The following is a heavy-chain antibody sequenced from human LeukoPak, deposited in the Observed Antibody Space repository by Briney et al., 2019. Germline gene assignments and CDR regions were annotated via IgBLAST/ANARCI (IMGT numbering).Heavy chain of an antibody. J-gene: IGHJ6*03. CDR1: GFTFNTYA. V-gene: IGHV3-23*01. CDR2: ISGSGDST. Sequence: GGSLRLSCAASGFTFNTYAMRWVRQAPGKGLEWVSGISGSGDSTYYADSVKGRFTISRDNSKNTLYLQMNSLRAEDTAMYYCAKAAVPRYYFYYMDVWGKGTTVTVSS. CDR3: AKAAVPRYYFYYMDV. D-gene: IGHD4-17*01.